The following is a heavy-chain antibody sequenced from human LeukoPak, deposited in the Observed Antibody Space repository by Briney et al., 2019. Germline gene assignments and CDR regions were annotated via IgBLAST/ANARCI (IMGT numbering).Heavy chain of an antibody. J-gene: IGHJ4*02. CDR1: GFTFSSYS. CDR3: ARDHSIAAAAGY. Sequence: GGSLRLSCAASGFTFSSYSMNWVRQAPGKGLEWVSSISSSSSYIYYADSVKGRFTISRDNAKNSLYLQMNSLRAEDTAVYYCARDHSIAAAAGYWGQGTLVTVSS. V-gene: IGHV3-21*01. D-gene: IGHD6-13*01. CDR2: ISSSSSYI.